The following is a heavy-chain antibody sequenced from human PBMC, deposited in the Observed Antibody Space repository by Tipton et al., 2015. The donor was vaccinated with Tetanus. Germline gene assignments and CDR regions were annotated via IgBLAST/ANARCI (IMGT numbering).Heavy chain of an antibody. Sequence: SLRLSCAASGFTFRTYWMHWVRQAPGKGLLWVSRIKSDGSNKDYADSVKGRFTISRDNAKNTLFLQMNSLRAEDTAVYYCTRGESTYYYDSWGQGALAAVSS. CDR3: TRGESTYYYDS. J-gene: IGHJ4*02. CDR1: GFTFRTYW. V-gene: IGHV3-74*01. D-gene: IGHD3-10*01. CDR2: IKSDGSNK.